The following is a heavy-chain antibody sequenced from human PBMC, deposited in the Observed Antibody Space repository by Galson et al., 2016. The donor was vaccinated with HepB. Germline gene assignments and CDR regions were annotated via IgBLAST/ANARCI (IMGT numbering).Heavy chain of an antibody. CDR2: ISPYNGNT. CDR1: GYNFTGHG. CDR3: ARESDHYASGRADY. D-gene: IGHD3-10*01. V-gene: IGHV1-18*01. J-gene: IGHJ4*02. Sequence: QSGAEVKKPGESLTISCKASGYNFTGHGFSWVRQAPGQGLGRMGWISPYNGNTNYAHGLQGRVTMTTDTSTTTVSVELRSLTSDDTAIYYCARESDHYASGRADYWGQGTLVTVSS.